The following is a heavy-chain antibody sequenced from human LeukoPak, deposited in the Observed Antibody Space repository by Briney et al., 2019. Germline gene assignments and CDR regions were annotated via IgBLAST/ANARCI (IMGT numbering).Heavy chain of an antibody. D-gene: IGHD1-26*01. V-gene: IGHV1-24*01. CDR2: FHPEEGKT. CDR3: AVFGGIPLNWFDP. Sequence: ASVKVSCKVSEGSGFTLSELSIHWVRQVPGKGLEWMGGFHPEEGKTVHAQSFQGRVTMTDDTSTDTAYMELSSLTFEDTAVYYCAVFGGIPLNWFDPWGQGTLVTVSS. J-gene: IGHJ5*02. CDR1: EGSGFTLSELS.